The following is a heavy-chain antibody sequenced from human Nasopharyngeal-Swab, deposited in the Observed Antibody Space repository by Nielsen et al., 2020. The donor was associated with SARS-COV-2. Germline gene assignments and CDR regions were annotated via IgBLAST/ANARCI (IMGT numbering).Heavy chain of an antibody. J-gene: IGHJ5*02. Sequence: SETLSLTCAVYGGSFSGYYWSWIRQHPGKGLEWIGYIYYSGSTYYNPSLKSRVTISVDTSKNQFSLKLSSVTAADTAVYYCAREKGYYYDSSGYYHNWFDPWGQGTLVTVSA. CDR2: IYYSGST. D-gene: IGHD3-22*01. V-gene: IGHV4-31*11. CDR1: GGSFSGYY. CDR3: AREKGYYYDSSGYYHNWFDP.